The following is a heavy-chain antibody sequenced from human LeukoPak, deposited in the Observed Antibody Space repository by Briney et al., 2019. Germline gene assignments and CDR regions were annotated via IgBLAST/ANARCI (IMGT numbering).Heavy chain of an antibody. J-gene: IGHJ4*02. Sequence: GGSLRLSCAASGFTVNSNYLSWVRQAPGRGLEWVSTLYNTGNTYYANSVKGRFSISRDNSKNTLFLQMNSLRAEDTAVYYCARLTADGRLYFVDWGPGTLVTVSS. D-gene: IGHD6-13*01. CDR2: LYNTGNT. CDR3: ARLTADGRLYFVD. V-gene: IGHV3-53*01. CDR1: GFTVNSNY.